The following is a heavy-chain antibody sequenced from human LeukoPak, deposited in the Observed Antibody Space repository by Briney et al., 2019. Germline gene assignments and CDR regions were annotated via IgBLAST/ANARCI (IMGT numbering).Heavy chain of an antibody. J-gene: IGHJ6*03. CDR3: ARENYDFWSGYYSSDNSYYLDV. Sequence: ETVSLTCTVYGSSFSTHYRTWVRQPPGNGLQSIRYIYYTRTTNSNPSLHSRLPISVATSQSQFALRLSSVTAEDTAVYYCARENYDFWSGYYSSDNSYYLDVWGKGTTVIVSS. CDR1: GSSFSTHY. CDR2: IYYTRTT. V-gene: IGHV4-59*11. D-gene: IGHD3-3*01.